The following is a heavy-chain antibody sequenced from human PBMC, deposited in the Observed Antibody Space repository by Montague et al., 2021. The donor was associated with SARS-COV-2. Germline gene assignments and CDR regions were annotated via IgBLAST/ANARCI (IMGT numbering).Heavy chain of an antibody. D-gene: IGHD2-15*01. CDR2: IYYSGST. Sequence: SETLSLTCSASGGSISTYYWSWIRQPPGKGLEWIGYIYYSGSTNYNPSLKSRVTISIDTSKNQFSLELSSVTAADMAVYYCASPGGDCTGGSCYYVHWGQGTLVTVSS. CDR1: GGSISTYY. J-gene: IGHJ4*02. CDR3: ASPGGDCTGGSCYYVH. V-gene: IGHV4-59*01.